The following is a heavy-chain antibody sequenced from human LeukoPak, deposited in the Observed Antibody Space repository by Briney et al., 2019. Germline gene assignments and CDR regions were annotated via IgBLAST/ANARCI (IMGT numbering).Heavy chain of an antibody. J-gene: IGHJ5*02. D-gene: IGHD3-16*01. CDR1: GGSMSDYY. V-gene: IGHV4-4*07. Sequence: PSETLSLTCTVSGGSMSDYYWSFIRQPAGKGLEWIGRIHTSWTTYFNPSLKSRVTMSVDTSKNQFSLRLTSMTAADTAVHFCARGDYYDGGGRNWFDPWGQGTLVTVSS. CDR3: ARGDYYDGGGRNWFDP. CDR2: IHTSWTT.